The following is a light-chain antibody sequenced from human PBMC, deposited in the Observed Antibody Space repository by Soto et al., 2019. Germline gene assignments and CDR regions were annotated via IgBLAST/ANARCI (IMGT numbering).Light chain of an antibody. V-gene: IGKV3-11*01. CDR3: QQRKNWPPIT. CDR1: QNVDKF. J-gene: IGKJ5*01. CDR2: DSS. Sequence: EIELTQSPATLSLSPGETATLSCRASQNVDKFLAWYQQRPGQPTMLIIVDSSNRGTGVSVRFSGSGSGAVFTLTSGSLEPEDSAVYYCQQRKNWPPITFGQGTRLEIK.